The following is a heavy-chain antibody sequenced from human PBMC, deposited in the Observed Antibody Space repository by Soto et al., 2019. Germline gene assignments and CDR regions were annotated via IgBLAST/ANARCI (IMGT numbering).Heavy chain of an antibody. CDR3: ARLTGYCSGGSCQYYFDY. CDR1: GYSFTSYW. J-gene: IGHJ4*02. Sequence: PGESLKISCKGSGYSFTSYWIGWVRQMPGKGLEWMGIIYPGDSDTRYSPSFQGQVTISADKSISTAYLQWSSLKASDTAMYYCARLTGYCSGGSCQYYFDYWGQGTLVTVSS. V-gene: IGHV5-51*01. CDR2: IYPGDSDT. D-gene: IGHD2-15*01.